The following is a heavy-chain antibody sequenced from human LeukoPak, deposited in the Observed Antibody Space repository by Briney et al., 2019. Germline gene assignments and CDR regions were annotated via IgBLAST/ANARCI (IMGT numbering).Heavy chain of an antibody. J-gene: IGHJ4*02. V-gene: IGHV3-30*03. CDR2: ISYDGSNK. Sequence: GGSLRLSCAASGFTFSSYGMHWVRQAPGKGLEWVAVISYDGSNKYYADSVKGRFTISRDNSKNTLYLQMNSLRAEDTAVYYCALTGVTMVRGVFDYWGQGTLVTVSS. CDR3: ALTGVTMVRGVFDY. D-gene: IGHD3-10*01. CDR1: GFTFSSYG.